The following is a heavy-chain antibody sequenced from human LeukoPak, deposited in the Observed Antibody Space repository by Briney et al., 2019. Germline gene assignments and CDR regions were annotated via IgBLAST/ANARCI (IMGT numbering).Heavy chain of an antibody. J-gene: IGHJ4*02. CDR1: GYNFSGHY. CDR3: ASPPLSSAMYYAH. Sequence: VASVKVSCKASGYNFSGHYVHWVRQAPGQGLEWMGWVKPDDGDTNYAQNFQGRVTMTRDTSMSTAYMELSSLRSDDTAVYYCASPPLSSAMYYAHWGQGTLVTVSS. D-gene: IGHD1-26*01. CDR2: VKPDDGDT. V-gene: IGHV1-2*02.